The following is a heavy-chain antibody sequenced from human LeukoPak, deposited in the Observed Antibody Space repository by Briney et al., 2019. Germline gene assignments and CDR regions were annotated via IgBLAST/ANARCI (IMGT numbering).Heavy chain of an antibody. CDR3: ARHGGDCSGGSCYWFDP. Sequence: GESLKISCKGSGYSFTSYWIGWVRQMPGKGLELMGIIYPGDSDTRYSPSFQGQVTISADKSISTAYLQWSSLKASDTAMYYCARHGGDCSGGSCYWFDPWGQGTLVTVSS. D-gene: IGHD2-15*01. J-gene: IGHJ5*02. CDR1: GYSFTSYW. V-gene: IGHV5-51*01. CDR2: IYPGDSDT.